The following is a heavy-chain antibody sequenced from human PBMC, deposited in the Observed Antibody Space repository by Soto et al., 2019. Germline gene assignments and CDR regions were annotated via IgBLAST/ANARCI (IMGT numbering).Heavy chain of an antibody. CDR3: ARGGVVVPAVNDAFDI. V-gene: IGHV5-51*04. Sequence: GESLKISCKGSGYSFTSYWIGWVRQMPGKGLEWMGIIYPGDSDTRYSPSFQGQVTISADKPISTAYLQWSSLKASDTAMYYCARGGVVVPAVNDAFDIWGQGTMVTVSS. CDR1: GYSFTSYW. D-gene: IGHD2-2*01. J-gene: IGHJ3*02. CDR2: IYPGDSDT.